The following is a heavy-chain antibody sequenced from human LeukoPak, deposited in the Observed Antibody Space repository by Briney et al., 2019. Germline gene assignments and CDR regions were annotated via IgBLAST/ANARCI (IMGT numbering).Heavy chain of an antibody. CDR1: GGSISSSSYY. D-gene: IGHD6-13*01. Sequence: SETLSLTCTVSGGSISSSSYYWGWIRQPPGKGLEWIGSIYYTGATYYNPSLKSRVTMSVDTSKNQFSLKLSSVTAADTAVCYCAKEERSMPAAGRGYWGQGTLVTVSS. J-gene: IGHJ4*02. V-gene: IGHV4-39*02. CDR2: IYYTGAT. CDR3: AKEERSMPAAGRGY.